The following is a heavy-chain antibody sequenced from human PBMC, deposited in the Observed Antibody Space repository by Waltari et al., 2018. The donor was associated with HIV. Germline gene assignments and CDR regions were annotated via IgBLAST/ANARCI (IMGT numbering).Heavy chain of an antibody. V-gene: IGHV3-7*01. CDR2: IKKDESEK. CDR1: EFTFNNYW. D-gene: IGHD3-22*01. CDR3: AREALYDSSGYYFDY. Sequence: EVQLVESGGGLVQPGGSLRLSCAASEFTFNNYWMTWVRQAPGKGLGGVANIKKDESEKYYVDAVKGRFTISRDNAKNSLFLQMNSLRAEDTAVYYCAREALYDSSGYYFDYWGQGTLVTVSS. J-gene: IGHJ4*02.